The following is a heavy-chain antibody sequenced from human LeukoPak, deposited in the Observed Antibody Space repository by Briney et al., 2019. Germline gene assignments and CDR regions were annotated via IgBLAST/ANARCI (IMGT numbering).Heavy chain of an antibody. CDR3: VKESWRFFDY. J-gene: IGHJ4*02. CDR2: ISSSGTST. CDR1: GFTFSSYG. D-gene: IGHD3-10*01. Sequence: GGTLRLSCAASGFTFSSYGVSWVRQAPGKGLEWVSAISSSGTSTYYADSVKGRFTVSRDNSKNTLYLQMNSLRAEDTAVYYCVKESWRFFDYWGQGTLVTVSS. V-gene: IGHV3-23*01.